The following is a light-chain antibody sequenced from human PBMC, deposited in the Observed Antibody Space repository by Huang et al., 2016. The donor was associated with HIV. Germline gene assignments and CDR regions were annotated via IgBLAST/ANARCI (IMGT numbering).Light chain of an antibody. CDR1: QSVSSN. J-gene: IGKJ1*01. CDR3: QQYNNSPGT. Sequence: EIVMTQSPATLSVSPGERATLTCRASQSVSSNLAWYQQKPGQAPRLRIYGASTRATGIPARFSGSGSGTEFTLTISSLQSEDFAVYYCQQYNNSPGTFGQGTKVEIK. CDR2: GAS. V-gene: IGKV3-15*01.